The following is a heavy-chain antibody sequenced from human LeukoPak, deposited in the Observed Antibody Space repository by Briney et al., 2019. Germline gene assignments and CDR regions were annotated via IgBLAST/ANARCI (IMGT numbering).Heavy chain of an antibody. CDR2: INPNSGGT. D-gene: IGHD5-18*01. J-gene: IGHJ6*03. CDR1: GYTFTGYY. V-gene: IGHV1-2*02. CDR3: ASGPQFSDTAMANYYYYYMDV. Sequence: ASVKVSCKASGYTFTGYYMHWVRQAPGQGLEWMGWINPNSGGTNYAQKFQGRVTMTRDTSISTAYMEPSRLRSDDTAVYYCASGPQFSDTAMANYYYYYMDVWGKGTTVTVSS.